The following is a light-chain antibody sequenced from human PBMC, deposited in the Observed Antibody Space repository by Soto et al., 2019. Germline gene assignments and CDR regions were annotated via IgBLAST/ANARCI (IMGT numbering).Light chain of an antibody. CDR3: FSYTTSSALV. CDR2: EVS. J-gene: IGLJ3*02. V-gene: IGLV2-14*01. Sequence: QSALTQPASVSGSPGQSITISCTGTSSDVGGYNYVSWYQQHPAKAPKLMIYEVSNRPSGVSHRFSGSKSGNTASLTISGLQAEDEADYYCFSYTTSSALVFGGGTKLTVL. CDR1: SSDVGGYNY.